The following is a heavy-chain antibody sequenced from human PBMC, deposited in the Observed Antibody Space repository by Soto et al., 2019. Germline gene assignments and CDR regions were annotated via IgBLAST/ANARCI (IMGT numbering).Heavy chain of an antibody. D-gene: IGHD3-10*01. CDR1: GYTFTSYG. J-gene: IGHJ4*02. CDR2: ISAYNGNT. CDR3: ARAAHSSGSERAFDY. Sequence: QVQLVQSGAEVKKPGASVKVSCKASGYTFTSYGISWVRQAPGQGLEWMGWISAYNGNTNYAQKLQGRVTMTTDTSPSTADMELRSLRSDDTAVYYCARAAHSSGSERAFDYWGQGTLVTVSS. V-gene: IGHV1-18*01.